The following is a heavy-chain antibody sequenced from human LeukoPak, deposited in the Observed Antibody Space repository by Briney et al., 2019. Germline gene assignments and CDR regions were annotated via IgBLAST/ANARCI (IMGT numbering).Heavy chain of an antibody. V-gene: IGHV1-69*04. CDR2: IIPILGIA. J-gene: IGHJ4*02. Sequence: ASVKVSCKASGGTFSSYAISWVRQAPGQGLEWMGRIIPILGIANYAQKFQGGVTITADKSTSTAYMELSSLRSEDTAVYYCARDGQRDSSGYYYVDYFDYWGQGTLVTVSS. D-gene: IGHD3-22*01. CDR1: GGTFSSYA. CDR3: ARDGQRDSSGYYYVDYFDY.